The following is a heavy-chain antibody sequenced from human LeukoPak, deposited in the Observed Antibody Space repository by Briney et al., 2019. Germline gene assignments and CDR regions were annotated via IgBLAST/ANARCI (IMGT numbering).Heavy chain of an antibody. CDR3: ARDLYSSGWANYYYYMDV. V-gene: IGHV3-11*04. CDR1: GFTFSDYY. CDR2: ISSSGSTI. Sequence: GGSLRHSCAASGFTFSDYYMSWIRPAPGKGLEWVSYISSSGSTIYYADTVKGRYTISRDNAKNSLYLQMNSLRAEDTAVYYCARDLYSSGWANYYYYMDVWGKGTTVIISS. J-gene: IGHJ6*03. D-gene: IGHD6-19*01.